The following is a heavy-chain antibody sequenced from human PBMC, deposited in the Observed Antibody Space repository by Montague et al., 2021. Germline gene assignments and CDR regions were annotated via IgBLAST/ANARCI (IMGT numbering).Heavy chain of an antibody. CDR2: IYYSGST. D-gene: IGHD3-22*01. J-gene: IGHJ5*02. V-gene: IGHV4-39*01. CDR3: AAYYYGGGGRGS. CDR1: GGSISSSSYY. Sequence: SETLSLTCTVSGGSISSSSYYWGWIRQPPGKGLEWIGSIYYSGSTYYNPSLKSRVTISVDTSKNQFSLKLSSVTAADTAVYYCAAYYYGGGGRGSWGQGTLVTVSS.